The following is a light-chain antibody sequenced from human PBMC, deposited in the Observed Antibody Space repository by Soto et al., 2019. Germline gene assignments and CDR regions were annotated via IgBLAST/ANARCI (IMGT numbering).Light chain of an antibody. Sequence: DIQMTQSPSTLSASVADRVTITCRASQSISSWLAWYQQKAGKAPKLLIYDASSLESGVPSRFSGSGSGTEFTLTISSLQSEDFGVYYCQQYDYWLSLPFGGGTKAEI. CDR2: DAS. V-gene: IGKV1-5*01. CDR3: QQYDYWLSLP. CDR1: QSISSW. J-gene: IGKJ4*01.